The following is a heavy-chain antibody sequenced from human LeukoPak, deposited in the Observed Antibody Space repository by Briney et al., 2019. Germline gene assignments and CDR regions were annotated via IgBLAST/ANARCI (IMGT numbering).Heavy chain of an antibody. CDR3: ARSADWDFDY. CDR1: GDTVSSSNAA. D-gene: IGHD3/OR15-3a*01. CDR2: AYFRLTWNT. Sequence: SQTLSLTCGIPGDTVSSSNAAWNWIRQPPSRGLKWLGRAYFRLTWNTDNALSMKARITMTLDTTQNKFYFPLKSLTTGDTAVYYCARSADWDFDYWGQGTLGTVSS. V-gene: IGHV6-1*01. J-gene: IGHJ4*02.